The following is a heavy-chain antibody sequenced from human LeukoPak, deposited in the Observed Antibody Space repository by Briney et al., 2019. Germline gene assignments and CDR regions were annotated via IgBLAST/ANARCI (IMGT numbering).Heavy chain of an antibody. CDR3: AKDAGYDTSGYYYFPSDF. J-gene: IGHJ4*02. D-gene: IGHD3-22*01. V-gene: IGHV3-23*01. CDR2: FSGSGDRT. CDR1: GFTFSTYG. Sequence: GGSLRLSCVASGFTFSTYGTSWVRHAPGKGLEWVGGFSGSGDRTYYADSVKGRFTISRDNSKNTVYLQMTHLRAGDTAIYYCAKDAGYDTSGYYYFPSDFWGQGALVTVSS.